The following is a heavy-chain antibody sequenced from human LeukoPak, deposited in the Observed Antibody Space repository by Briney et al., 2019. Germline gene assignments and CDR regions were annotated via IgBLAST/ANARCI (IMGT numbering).Heavy chain of an antibody. CDR3: ARSGDAFDI. J-gene: IGHJ3*02. D-gene: IGHD3-10*01. Sequence: PGGSLRLSCAASGFTFSRFGMHWVRQAPGQGLEWVAFILYDGTKKYYADSVKGRFTISRDNAKNSLYLQMNSLRAEDTAVYYCARSGDAFDIWGQGTMVTVSS. V-gene: IGHV3-30*02. CDR1: GFTFSRFG. CDR2: ILYDGTKK.